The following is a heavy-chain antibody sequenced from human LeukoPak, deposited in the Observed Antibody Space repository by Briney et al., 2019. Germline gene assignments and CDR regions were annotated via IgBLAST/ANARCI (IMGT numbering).Heavy chain of an antibody. CDR1: GYSFTSYW. J-gene: IGHJ6*03. V-gene: IGHV5-51*01. Sequence: GESLKISCKGSGYSFTSYWIGWVRQMPGKGLEWMGIIYPGDSDTRYSPSFQGQVTISADKSISTAYLQWSSLNASDTATYYCARYGITMVRGAGYYYYYMDVWGKGTTVTVSS. CDR3: ARYGITMVRGAGYYYYYMDV. D-gene: IGHD3-10*01. CDR2: IYPGDSDT.